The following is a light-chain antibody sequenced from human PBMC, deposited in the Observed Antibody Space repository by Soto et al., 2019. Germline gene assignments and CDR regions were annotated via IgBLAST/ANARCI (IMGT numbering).Light chain of an antibody. J-gene: IGKJ5*01. CDR3: QQLNSYTIT. CDR1: QGIRSY. Sequence: IQLTQSPSSLSASVGDRVTITCRVSQGIRSYLAWYQQTPGKAPKLLIYAASTLPSGVPSRFSGSGSGTDFTLTISSLQPEDFATYDCQQLNSYTITFGQGTRLEIK. CDR2: AAS. V-gene: IGKV1-9*01.